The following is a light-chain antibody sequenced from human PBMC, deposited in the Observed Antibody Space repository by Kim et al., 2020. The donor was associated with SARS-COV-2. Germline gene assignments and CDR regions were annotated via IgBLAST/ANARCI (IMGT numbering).Light chain of an antibody. J-gene: IGKJ2*01. CDR3: QQSYSTPPT. CDR2: AAS. Sequence: ASRGDRVTIPCRASQIITSYLHWDQQKAGKAPKILIYAASSLQSGVPSRFSGSGSGTDFTLTISSLQPEDFATYFCQQSYSTPPTFGQGTKLEI. CDR1: QIITSY. V-gene: IGKV1-39*01.